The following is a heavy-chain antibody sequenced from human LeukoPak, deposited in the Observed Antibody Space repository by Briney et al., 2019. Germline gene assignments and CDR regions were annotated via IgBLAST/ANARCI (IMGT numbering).Heavy chain of an antibody. V-gene: IGHV4-39*01. Sequence: SETLSLTCTVSGGSISSSSYYWGWIRQPPGKGLEWIGNIYYSGSTYYNASLQSRVTISIETSKNQFSLRLNSVTAADTAMYYCAKSGGYGLIDYWGQGTLVTVSS. D-gene: IGHD1-26*01. J-gene: IGHJ4*02. CDR2: IYYSGST. CDR3: AKSGGYGLIDY. CDR1: GGSISSSSYY.